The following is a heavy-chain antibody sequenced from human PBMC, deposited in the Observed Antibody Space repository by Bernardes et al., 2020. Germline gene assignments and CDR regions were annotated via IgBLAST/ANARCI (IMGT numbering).Heavy chain of an antibody. CDR3: AREGGDLLWFRDSHRFDT. D-gene: IGHD3-10*01. V-gene: IGHV3-74*01. Sequence: LRLSCAACGFTFSSYCMHCLRQAPGMGLVWVYRLNRVGSRTSYSDSVKVRFTISRDNAKNMPYLQMNSLRAEDTDVYYCAREGGDLLWFRDSHRFDTGGQGNLVTVS. J-gene: IGHJ5*02. CDR1: GFTFSSYC. CDR2: LNRVGSRT.